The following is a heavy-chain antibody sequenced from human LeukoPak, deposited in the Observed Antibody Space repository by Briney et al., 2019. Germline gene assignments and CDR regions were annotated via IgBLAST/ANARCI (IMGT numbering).Heavy chain of an antibody. D-gene: IGHD4-17*01. V-gene: IGHV3-30*03. J-gene: IGHJ3*02. CDR1: GFTFTTYG. CDR2: ISFDGSEK. CDR3: SRRGAVTYGFDI. Sequence: GGSLRLSCAASGFTFTTYGMHWVRQAPGKGLEWVALISFDGSEKYYAESVKGRFTISRDNAKNTLYLQMNSLRAEDTAVYYCSRRGAVTYGFDIWGQGTMVTVSS.